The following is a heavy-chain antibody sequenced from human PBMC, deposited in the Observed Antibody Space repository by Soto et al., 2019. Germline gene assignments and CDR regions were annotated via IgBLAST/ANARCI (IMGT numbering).Heavy chain of an antibody. CDR1: GYTLTSHY. Sequence: ASVKVSCKASGYTLTSHYIHWVRQAPGQGLEWMGIINPGGVSKTYAQEFQGRITMTRDTSTSTVYMELSSLRSQDTAVYYCARAPSWHGLDVWG. CDR3: ARAPSWHGLDV. V-gene: IGHV1-46*01. CDR2: INPGGVSK. J-gene: IGHJ6*02.